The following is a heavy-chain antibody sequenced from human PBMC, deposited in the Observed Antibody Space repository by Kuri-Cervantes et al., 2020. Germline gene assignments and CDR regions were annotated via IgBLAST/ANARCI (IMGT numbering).Heavy chain of an antibody. CDR3: ARDGPGRSYYYYYMDV. V-gene: IGHV3-7*03. Sequence: GESLKISCAASGFTFSSYWMSWVRQAPGKGLEWVVNIKQDGSEKYYVDSVKGRFTISRDNAKNSLYLQMNSLRAEDTAVYYCARDGPGRSYYYYYMDVWGKGTTVTVSS. J-gene: IGHJ6*03. CDR1: GFTFSSYW. CDR2: IKQDGSEK.